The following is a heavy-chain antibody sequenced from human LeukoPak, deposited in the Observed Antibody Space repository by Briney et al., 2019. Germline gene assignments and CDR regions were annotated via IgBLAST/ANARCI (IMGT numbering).Heavy chain of an antibody. V-gene: IGHV3-23*01. CDR2: ISGRGITT. CDR3: AKYDNRFFYYHLDV. Sequence: GGSLRLSCATSGFTFSTYGMTWVHQAPGKGLEWVAGISGRGITTAYAESVEGRFTISRDNSKNTLYVQMDSLRVEDTAVYYCAKYDNRFFYYHLDVWGKGTTVTVSS. CDR1: GFTFSTYG. D-gene: IGHD3-22*01. J-gene: IGHJ6*03.